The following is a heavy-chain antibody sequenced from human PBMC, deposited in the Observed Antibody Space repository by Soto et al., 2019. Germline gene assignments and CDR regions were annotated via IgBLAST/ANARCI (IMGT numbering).Heavy chain of an antibody. CDR2: IYSGGST. Sequence: EVQLVESGGALVQPGGSLRLSCAASGFTVSSKHMSWVRQAPGKGLEWVSVIYSGGSTYYAQSVKGRFTISRDKSNNTLYLQLSSLRDEDTAVYFCAKHRGWLGYYAMDVWGQGTTVTVSS. D-gene: IGHD3-9*01. J-gene: IGHJ6*02. CDR1: GFTVSSKH. CDR3: AKHRGWLGYYAMDV. V-gene: IGHV3-66*04.